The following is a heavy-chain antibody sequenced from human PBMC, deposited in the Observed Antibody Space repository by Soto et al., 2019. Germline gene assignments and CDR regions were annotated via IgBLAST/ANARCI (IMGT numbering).Heavy chain of an antibody. CDR1: SFTFGDYA. CDR2: ISWDSGNI. Sequence: EVQLVESGGGLVQPGRSLRLSCAASSFTFGDYAMHWVRQTPGKGLEWVSCISWDSGNIVYVDSVEGRFTISRDNAKNPLFLQMNSLRPEDTAFYYCTKGYTTSCFAHFDYWGQGALVTASS. V-gene: IGHV3-9*01. CDR3: TKGYTTSCFAHFDY. D-gene: IGHD2-2*01. J-gene: IGHJ4*02.